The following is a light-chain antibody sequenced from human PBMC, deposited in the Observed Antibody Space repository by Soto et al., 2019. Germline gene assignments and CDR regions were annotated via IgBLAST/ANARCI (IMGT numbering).Light chain of an antibody. Sequence: QSALTQPASVSGSPGQSITISCTGTSNDVGAYNYVSWYQQHLGKAPKLMIYEVSNRPSGISNRFSGSKSGNTASLTISGLQAEDEADYYSSSYTTSITYVFGTGTKVT. J-gene: IGLJ1*01. V-gene: IGLV2-14*01. CDR1: SNDVGAYNY. CDR2: EVS. CDR3: SSYTTSITYV.